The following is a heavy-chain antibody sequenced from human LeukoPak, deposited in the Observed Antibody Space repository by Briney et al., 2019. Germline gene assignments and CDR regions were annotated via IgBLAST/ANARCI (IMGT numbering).Heavy chain of an antibody. Sequence: GGSLRLSCAASGLTFSSYWMSWVRQVPGKGLEWVANIKQDGSDKYYADSVKDRFTISRDNAKNSLYLQMNSLRAEDTAIYYCASLKTTVAHAGDAYGIGGQGKMVTVSS. CDR2: IKQDGSDK. D-gene: IGHD4-11*01. CDR1: GLTFSSYW. J-gene: IGHJ3*02. V-gene: IGHV3-7*01. CDR3: ASLKTTVAHAGDAYGI.